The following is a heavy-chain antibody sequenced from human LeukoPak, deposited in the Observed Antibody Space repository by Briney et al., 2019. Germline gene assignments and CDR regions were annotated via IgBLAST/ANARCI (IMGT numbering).Heavy chain of an antibody. J-gene: IGHJ1*01. Sequence: GGSLRLSCAASGFTFSSYEMNWARQAPGKGLEWVSYISYSSSTIYYADSVKGRFTISRDNAKNSLYLQMNSLRAEDTAVYYCAKDQSYSNYGGYFQHWGQGTLVTVSS. CDR1: GFTFSSYE. D-gene: IGHD4-11*01. CDR2: ISYSSSTI. CDR3: AKDQSYSNYGGYFQH. V-gene: IGHV3-48*03.